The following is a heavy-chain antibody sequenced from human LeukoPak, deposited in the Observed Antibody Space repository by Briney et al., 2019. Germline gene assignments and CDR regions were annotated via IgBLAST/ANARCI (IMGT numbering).Heavy chain of an antibody. J-gene: IGHJ6*02. Sequence: GRSLRLSCAASGFTFSVSTMHWVRQASGKWLEWVGRIISNANSYATAYSGSVKGRFTVSRDDSKNTEYLQMNSLKAEDTAVYYCTSPIHCGDYDYFYGLDVWGQGTTVTVSS. V-gene: IGHV3-73*01. D-gene: IGHD4-17*01. CDR2: IISNANSYAT. CDR1: GFTFSVST. CDR3: TSPIHCGDYDYFYGLDV.